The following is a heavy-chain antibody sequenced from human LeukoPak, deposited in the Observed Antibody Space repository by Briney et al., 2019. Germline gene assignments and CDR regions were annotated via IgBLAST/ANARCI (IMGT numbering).Heavy chain of an antibody. CDR2: ISYDGSNK. V-gene: IGHV3-30*03. J-gene: IGHJ4*02. Sequence: GRSVRVSCAASGFTFSSYGLHWVRQAPGKGLEGVAVISYDGSNKYYADAVKGRFTISRDNAKNSLYLQMNSLRADDTAVYYCARRSGSYDYWGQGTLVTVSS. CDR1: GFTFSSYG. D-gene: IGHD1-26*01. CDR3: ARRSGSYDY.